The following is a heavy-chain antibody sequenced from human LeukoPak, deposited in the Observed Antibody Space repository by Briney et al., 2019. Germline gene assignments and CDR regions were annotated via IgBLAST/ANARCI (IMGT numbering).Heavy chain of an antibody. V-gene: IGHV3-64*01. D-gene: IGHD2-15*01. J-gene: IGHJ6*03. CDR2: ISSNGGST. CDR3: ARDGGVYYYYYYMDV. CDR1: GFSFISYS. Sequence: GGSLRLSCAASGFSFISYSMNWVRQAPGKGLEYVSAISSNGGSTYYANSVKGRFTISRDNSKNTLYLQMGSLRAEDMAVYYCARDGGVYYYYYYMDVWGKGTTVTVSS.